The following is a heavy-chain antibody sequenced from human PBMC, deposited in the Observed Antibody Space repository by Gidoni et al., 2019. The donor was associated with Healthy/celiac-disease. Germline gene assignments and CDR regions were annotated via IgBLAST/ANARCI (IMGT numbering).Heavy chain of an antibody. CDR1: GGAFGGNY. D-gene: IGHD3-3*01. CDR3: ARGKAAGITIFGWVILGMDV. J-gene: IGHJ6*02. CDR2: INHIGST. V-gene: IGHV4-34*01. Sequence: VHLQQWGAGVLKPSETLPLTCPLYGGAFGGNYLSWTRQPPGKGLEWIGEINHIGSTNYNPSLKSRVTISVDTSKNQFSLKLSSVTAADTAVYYCARGKAAGITIFGWVILGMDVWGQGTTVTVSS.